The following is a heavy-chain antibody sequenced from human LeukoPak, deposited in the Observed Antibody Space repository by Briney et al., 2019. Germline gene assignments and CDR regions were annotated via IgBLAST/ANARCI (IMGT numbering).Heavy chain of an antibody. D-gene: IGHD2-2*01. Sequence: GSSVKVSCKASGGTFSSSAISWVRQAPGQGLEWMGGIIPIFGTANYAQKFQGRVTITADKSTSTAYMELSSLRSEDTAVYYCAREGGPGVVVPAAKSEAFDIWGQGTMVTVSS. CDR3: AREGGPGVVVPAAKSEAFDI. J-gene: IGHJ3*02. CDR1: GGTFSSSA. V-gene: IGHV1-69*06. CDR2: IIPIFGTA.